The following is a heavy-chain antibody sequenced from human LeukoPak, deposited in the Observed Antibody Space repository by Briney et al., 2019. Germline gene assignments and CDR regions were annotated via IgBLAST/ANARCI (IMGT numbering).Heavy chain of an antibody. V-gene: IGHV4-39*01. Sequence: SETLSLTCTVSGGSISITSYYWGWIRQPPGKGLEWIGSIYKSGSTYYNPSLKSRVTISVDTSKNQFSLKLSSVAAADTAVYYCARLWGYSYGYLDYWGQGTLVTVSS. CDR2: IYKSGST. J-gene: IGHJ4*02. D-gene: IGHD5-18*01. CDR1: GGSISITSYY. CDR3: ARLWGYSYGYLDY.